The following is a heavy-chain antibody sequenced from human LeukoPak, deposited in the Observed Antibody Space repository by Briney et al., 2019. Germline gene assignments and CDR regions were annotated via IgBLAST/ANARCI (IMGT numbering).Heavy chain of an antibody. CDR1: RFTFNTYG. V-gene: IGHV3-30*18. Sequence: GGSLRLSCAASRFTFNTYGMHWVRQAPGKGLEWVALISYDGTNTHYADSVKGRFTIARDNSKNTLSLQMNGLRGEDTAVYYCAKDESRAALLRGANYFYFSGMGVWGRGTTVTVSS. J-gene: IGHJ6*02. CDR2: ISYDGTNT. CDR3: AKDESRAALLRGANYFYFSGMGV. D-gene: IGHD3-10*01.